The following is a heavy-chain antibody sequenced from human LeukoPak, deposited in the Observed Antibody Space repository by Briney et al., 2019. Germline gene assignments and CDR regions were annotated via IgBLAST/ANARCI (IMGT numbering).Heavy chain of an antibody. V-gene: IGHV3-7*01. D-gene: IGHD2/OR15-2a*01. CDR3: ARAYYPRAYDAFDI. CDR2: IKQDGSEK. J-gene: IGHJ3*02. Sequence: PGGSLRLSCVGSGFTFSRYWMSWVRQAPGKGLEWVADIKQDGSEKYYVDSVKGRFAISRDNSKNSLYLQMNSPRAEDTAVYCCARAYYPRAYDAFDIWGQGTMVTVSS. CDR1: GFTFSRYW.